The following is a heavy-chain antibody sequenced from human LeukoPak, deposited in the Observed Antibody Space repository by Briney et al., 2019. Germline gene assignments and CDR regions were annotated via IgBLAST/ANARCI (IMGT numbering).Heavy chain of an antibody. CDR3: TREPDNDGRLGQPWFDP. D-gene: IGHD1/OR15-1a*01. J-gene: IGHJ5*02. V-gene: IGHV1-46*01. CDR1: GYTFPKNH. CDR2: INPSGGST. Sequence: ASVKVSCKASGYTFPKNHIHWVRQAPGQGLEWMGIINPSGGSTSYAQIFQGRLTLTRDTSTSTVYMELNSLTFQDTAVYYCTREPDNDGRLGQPWFDPWGQGTLVTVSS.